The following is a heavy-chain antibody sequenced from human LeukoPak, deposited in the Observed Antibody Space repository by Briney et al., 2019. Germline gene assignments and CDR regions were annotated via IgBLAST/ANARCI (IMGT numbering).Heavy chain of an antibody. CDR2: IYYSGST. D-gene: IGHD1-20*01. V-gene: IGHV4-59*11. Sequence: SSETLSLTCTVSGGSISSHYWSWIRQPPGKGLEWIGYIYYSGSTNYNPSLKSRVTISVDTSKNQFSLKLSSVTAADTAVYYCARVLEGYNWNYYYYMDVWGKGTTVTVSS. CDR1: GGSISSHY. CDR3: ARVLEGYNWNYYYYMDV. J-gene: IGHJ6*03.